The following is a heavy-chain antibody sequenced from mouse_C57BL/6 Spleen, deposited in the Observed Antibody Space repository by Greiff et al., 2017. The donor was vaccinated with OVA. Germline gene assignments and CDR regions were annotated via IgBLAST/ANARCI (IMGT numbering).Heavy chain of an antibody. D-gene: IGHD1-1*01. CDR1: GFTFSSYA. V-gene: IGHV5-4*01. Sequence: EVQLVESGGGLVKPGGSLKLSCAASGFTFSSYAMSWVRQTPEKRLEWVATISDGGSYTYYPDNVKGRFTISRDNAKNNLYLQMSHLKSEDTAMYYCARDPGSSYDYFDYWGQGTTLTVSS. CDR2: ISDGGSYT. J-gene: IGHJ2*01. CDR3: ARDPGSSYDYFDY.